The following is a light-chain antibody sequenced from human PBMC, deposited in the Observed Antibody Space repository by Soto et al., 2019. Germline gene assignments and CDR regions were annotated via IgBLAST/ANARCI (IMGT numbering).Light chain of an antibody. CDR2: AES. CDR1: QDIRDH. V-gene: IGKV1-6*01. J-gene: IGKJ1*01. CDR3: LHDHRFLWT. Sequence: AIQVTQSPSSLSSSVGARVTFTCRASQDIRDHLGWYQQKPGQAPRLLLDAESNLQSGVPSRFSGTTSGTEYTLIISSLQPDDLATYYCLHDHRFLWTFGQGTKVDIK.